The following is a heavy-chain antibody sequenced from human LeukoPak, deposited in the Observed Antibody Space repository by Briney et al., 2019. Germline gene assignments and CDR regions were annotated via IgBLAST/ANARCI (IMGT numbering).Heavy chain of an antibody. CDR1: GFTFSSYW. D-gene: IGHD3-10*01. J-gene: IGHJ6*03. V-gene: IGHV3-7*01. Sequence: GGSLRLSCAASGFTFSSYWMSWVRQAPGKGLEWVADIKQDGSEKYYVDSVKGRFTISRDNAKNSLYLQMNSLRAEDTAVYYCARAQYYYGSGSYFRNYYYYYYMDVWGKGTTVTVSS. CDR2: IKQDGSEK. CDR3: ARAQYYYGSGSYFRNYYYYYYMDV.